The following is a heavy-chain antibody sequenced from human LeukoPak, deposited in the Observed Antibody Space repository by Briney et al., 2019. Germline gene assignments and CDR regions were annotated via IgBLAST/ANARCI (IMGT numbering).Heavy chain of an antibody. CDR3: ARDEIGMTANPFDY. CDR2: ISYDGSNK. D-gene: IGHD2-21*02. CDR1: GFTFSSYA. Sequence: GGSLRLSCAASGFTFSSYAMHWVRQAPGKGLEWVVVISYDGSNKYYADSVKGRFTISRDSSKNTLYLQMNSLRAEDTAVYYCARDEIGMTANPFDYWGQGTLVTVSS. V-gene: IGHV3-30-3*01. J-gene: IGHJ4*02.